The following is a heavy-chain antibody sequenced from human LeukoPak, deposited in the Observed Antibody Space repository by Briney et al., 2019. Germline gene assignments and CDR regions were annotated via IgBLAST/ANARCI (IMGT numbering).Heavy chain of an antibody. CDR3: AKHGEWLLMALGLFDY. J-gene: IGHJ4*02. CDR1: GFTFSSYA. D-gene: IGHD3-3*01. V-gene: IGHV3-23*01. CDR2: ISGSGGST. Sequence: GGSLRLSCAASGFTFSSYAMSWVRQAPGKGLEWASAISGSGGSTYYADSVKGRFTISRDNSKNTQYLQMNSLRAEDTAVYYCAKHGEWLLMALGLFDYWGQGTLVTVSS.